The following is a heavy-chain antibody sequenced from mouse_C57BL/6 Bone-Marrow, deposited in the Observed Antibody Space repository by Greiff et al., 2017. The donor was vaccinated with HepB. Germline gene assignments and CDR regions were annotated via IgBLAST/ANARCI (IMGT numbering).Heavy chain of an antibody. V-gene: IGHV1-81*01. CDR2: IYPRSGNT. Sequence: VQLVESGAELARPGASVKLSCKASGYTFTSYGISWVKQRTGQGLEWIGEIYPRSGNTYYNEKFKGKATLTADKSSSTAYMELRSLTSEDSAVYFCARCGSSYSYWYFDVWGTGTTVTVSS. CDR1: GYTFTSYG. J-gene: IGHJ1*03. D-gene: IGHD1-1*01. CDR3: ARCGSSYSYWYFDV.